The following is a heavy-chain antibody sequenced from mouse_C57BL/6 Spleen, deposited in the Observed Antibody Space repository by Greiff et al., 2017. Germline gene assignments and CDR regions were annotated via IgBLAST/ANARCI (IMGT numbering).Heavy chain of an antibody. Sequence: QVQLQQSGAELVKPGASVKISCKASGYTFTDYYINWVKQRPGQGLEWIGKIGPGSGSTYYTETFQGKATLTADKSSSTAYMQLSSLTSEDSAVYFCASSFITTVVATDYYAMDYWGQGTSVTVAS. J-gene: IGHJ4*01. CDR3: ASSFITTVVATDYYAMDY. CDR2: IGPGSGST. V-gene: IGHV1-77*01. CDR1: GYTFTDYY. D-gene: IGHD1-1*01.